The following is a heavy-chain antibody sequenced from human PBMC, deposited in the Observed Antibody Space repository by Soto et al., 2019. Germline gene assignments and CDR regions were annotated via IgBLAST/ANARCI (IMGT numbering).Heavy chain of an antibody. J-gene: IGHJ4*02. CDR1: GFTFSGHY. Sequence: GSLRLSCAASGFTFSGHYMDWVRQAPGKGLEWVGRTRDKANSYTTKYAASVKGRFTISRDDSKNSLYLQMNSLKTEDTAVYYCARVGYSYGSCDYWGQGTLVTVSS. CDR3: ARVGYSYGSCDY. D-gene: IGHD5-18*01. CDR2: TRDKANSYTT. V-gene: IGHV3-72*01.